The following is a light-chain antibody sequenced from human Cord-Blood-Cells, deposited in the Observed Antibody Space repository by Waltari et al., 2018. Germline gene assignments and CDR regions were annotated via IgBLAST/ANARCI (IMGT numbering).Light chain of an antibody. CDR3: CSYAGSYNWV. Sequence: QSALIQPRSVSGSPGQSVTISCTGTSSDVGGYNYVSCYQQHPGKAPKLMIYDVSKRPSGVPDRFSGSKSGNTASLTISGLQAEDEDDYYCCSYAGSYNWVFGGGTKLTVL. CDR1: SSDVGGYNY. V-gene: IGLV2-11*01. CDR2: DVS. J-gene: IGLJ3*02.